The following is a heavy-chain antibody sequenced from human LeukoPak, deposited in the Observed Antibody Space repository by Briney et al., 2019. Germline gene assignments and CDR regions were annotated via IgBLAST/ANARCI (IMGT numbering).Heavy chain of an antibody. Sequence: SETLSLTCTVSGGSISSGGYYWSWIRQHPGKGLEWIGYIYYSGSTYCNPSLKSRVTISVDTSKNQFSLKLSSVTAADTAVYYCARGPGGRGAYYFDYWGQGTLVTVSS. D-gene: IGHD3-10*01. CDR1: GGSISSGGYY. CDR2: IYYSGST. CDR3: ARGPGGRGAYYFDY. V-gene: IGHV4-31*03. J-gene: IGHJ4*02.